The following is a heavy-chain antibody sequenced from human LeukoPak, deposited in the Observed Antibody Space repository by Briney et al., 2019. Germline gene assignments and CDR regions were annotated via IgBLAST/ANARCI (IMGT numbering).Heavy chain of an antibody. J-gene: IGHJ5*02. CDR2: ISSSGSTI. CDR3: ARDERFGRTRGGFDP. CDR1: GFTFSSYE. V-gene: IGHV3-48*03. Sequence: GGSLRLSCAASGFTFSSYEMNWVRQAPGKGLEWVSYISSSGSTIYYADSVRGRFTISRDNAKNSLYLQMNSLRAEDTAVYYCARDERFGRTRGGFDPWGQGTLVTVSS. D-gene: IGHD3-3*01.